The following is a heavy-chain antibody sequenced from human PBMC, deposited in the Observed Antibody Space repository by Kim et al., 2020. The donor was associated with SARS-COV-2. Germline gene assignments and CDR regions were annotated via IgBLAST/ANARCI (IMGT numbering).Heavy chain of an antibody. CDR3: ARAHVDTAMVNPTDHDAFDI. Sequence: SETLSLTCAVYGGSFSGYYWSWIRQPPGKGLEWIGEINHSGSTNYNPSLKSRVTISVDTSKNPFSLKLSSVTAADTAVYYCARAHVDTAMVNPTDHDAFDIWGQGTMVTVSS. CDR1: GGSFSGYY. V-gene: IGHV4-34*01. CDR2: INHSGST. D-gene: IGHD5-18*01. J-gene: IGHJ3*02.